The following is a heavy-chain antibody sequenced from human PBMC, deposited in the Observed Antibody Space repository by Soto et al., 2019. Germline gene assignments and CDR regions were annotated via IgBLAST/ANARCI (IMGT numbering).Heavy chain of an antibody. D-gene: IGHD3-16*02. CDR2: TYYTGGA. CDR1: GDAVSSGGYS. CDR3: ARDQRDRYWFDP. J-gene: IGHJ5*02. V-gene: IGHV4-30-2*01. Sequence: QVQLQESGSGLVKPSQSLSLTCTVSGDAVSSGGYSWNCIRQPPGKGLEWIGYTYYTGGATYNPSLKSRVTISVDSSKNEFSLKMTSMTAADTATYYCARDQRDRYWFDPWGQGTLVTVSS.